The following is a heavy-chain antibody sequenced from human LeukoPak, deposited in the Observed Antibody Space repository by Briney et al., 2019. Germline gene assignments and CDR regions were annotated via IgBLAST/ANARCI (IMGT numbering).Heavy chain of an antibody. D-gene: IGHD6-19*01. J-gene: IGHJ4*02. CDR2: VDSDDGER. V-gene: IGHV1-24*01. CDR3: ATEVGSRYFEY. Sequence: ASVKVSCKVSGYTLTELSMHWVRQAPGKGPEWMGGVDSDDGERLYAQKFQGRGTMTEDTSTDTAYMELSSLRSDDTAVYFCATEVGSRYFEYWGQGALVTVSS. CDR1: GYTLTELS.